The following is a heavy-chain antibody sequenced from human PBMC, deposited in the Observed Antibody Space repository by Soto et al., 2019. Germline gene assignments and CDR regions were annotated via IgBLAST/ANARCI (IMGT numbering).Heavy chain of an antibody. CDR1: GFTFSTYA. V-gene: IGHV3-23*01. CDR2: IRGST. J-gene: IGHJ4*02. D-gene: IGHD2-15*01. CDR3: AEGAMVGAATTAGHAFDY. Sequence: EVQLLESGGGLVQPGGSLRLSCAASGFTFSTYAMSWVRQAPGKGLEWVSGIRGSTFYADSVKGRFTISRDNSKNTLYLQMDNLKGEDPAVNYWAEGAMVGAATTAGHAFDYWGQGTLVTVSS.